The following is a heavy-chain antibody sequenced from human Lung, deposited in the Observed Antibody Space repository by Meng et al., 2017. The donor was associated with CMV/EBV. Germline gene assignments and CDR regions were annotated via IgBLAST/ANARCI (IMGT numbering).Heavy chain of an antibody. V-gene: IGHV3-48*03. CDR3: VKDVGVFAASGDLDN. J-gene: IGHJ4*02. Sequence: GGSLRLXCAVSGFTFESFAMNWVRQGRGMGLEWVSYVSSSGATIDYGDSVKGRFTISRDNPKKSLYLQMNNLRPEDTAVYYCVKDVGVFAASGDLDNWGKGTXVTVSS. CDR1: GFTFESFA. D-gene: IGHD2-2*01. CDR2: VSSSGATI.